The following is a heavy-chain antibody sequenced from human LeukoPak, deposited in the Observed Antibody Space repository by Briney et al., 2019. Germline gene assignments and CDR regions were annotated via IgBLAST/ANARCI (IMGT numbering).Heavy chain of an antibody. V-gene: IGHV1-46*01. D-gene: IGHD2-2*02. CDR1: GYTFTSYY. Sequence: VKVSCKASGYTFTSYYMHWVRQAPGQGREWMGIINPSGGSTSYEQKFQGRVTMTPDPPTSTLYKELSSPTTEHTAVYYRARAPRFTSIPGDAFHLWGQDTMVTLSS. CDR2: INPSGGST. CDR3: ARAPRFTSIPGDAFHL. J-gene: IGHJ3*01.